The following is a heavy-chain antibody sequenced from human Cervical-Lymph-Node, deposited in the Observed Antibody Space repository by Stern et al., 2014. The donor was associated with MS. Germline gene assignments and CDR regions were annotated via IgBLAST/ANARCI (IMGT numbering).Heavy chain of an antibody. V-gene: IGHV1-69*01. J-gene: IGHJ4*02. CDR3: ARELSQLLVY. CDR2: ITPIFGKA. D-gene: IGHD2-2*01. Sequence: VQLLESGAEVKKPGSSVKVSCKASGGTFNTYAISWVRQAPGQGLEWMGGITPIFGKANYAQKFQGRVTITADESTSTAYMELSSLRSEDTAVYYCARELSQLLVYWGQGSLVTVSS. CDR1: GGTFNTYA.